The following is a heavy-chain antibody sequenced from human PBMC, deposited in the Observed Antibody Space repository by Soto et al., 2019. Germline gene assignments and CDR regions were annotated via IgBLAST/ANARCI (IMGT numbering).Heavy chain of an antibody. V-gene: IGHV3-74*01. J-gene: IGHJ4*02. CDR2: INGDGSST. CDR1: GFTFRNYW. Sequence: GGSLRLSCAASGFTFRNYWMHWVRQAPGKGLVWVSRINGDGSSTSYADSVKGRFTISRDNAKNTLYLQMNSLRAEDTAVYYCARLPYGDADYWGQGTLVTVSS. D-gene: IGHD4-17*01. CDR3: ARLPYGDADY.